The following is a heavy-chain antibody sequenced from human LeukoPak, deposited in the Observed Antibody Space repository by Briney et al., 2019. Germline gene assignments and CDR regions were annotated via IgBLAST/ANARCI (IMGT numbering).Heavy chain of an antibody. J-gene: IGHJ4*02. CDR2: TWYDGSNK. CDR3: ARDGVGFDY. V-gene: IGHV3-33*01. D-gene: IGHD3-3*01. CDR1: GFTFSSYG. Sequence: PGRSLRLSCAASGFTFSSYGMHWVRQAPGKGLEWVAVTWYDGSNKYYADSVKGRFTISRDNSKNTLYLQMNSLRAEDTAVYYCARDGVGFDYWGQGTLVTVSS.